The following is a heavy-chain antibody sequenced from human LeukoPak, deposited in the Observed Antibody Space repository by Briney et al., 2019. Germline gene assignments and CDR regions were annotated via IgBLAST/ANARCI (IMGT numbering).Heavy chain of an antibody. Sequence: GGSLRISCAASGFTFSSSAMSWVRQAPGKGLEWVSAISNNGGYTYYADSVQGRFTISRDNSKSTLCLQMNSLRAEDTAVYYCAKQLGYCSDGSCYFPYWGQGTLVTVSS. CDR2: ISNNGGYT. V-gene: IGHV3-23*01. CDR1: GFTFSSSA. D-gene: IGHD2-15*01. CDR3: AKQLGYCSDGSCYFPY. J-gene: IGHJ4*02.